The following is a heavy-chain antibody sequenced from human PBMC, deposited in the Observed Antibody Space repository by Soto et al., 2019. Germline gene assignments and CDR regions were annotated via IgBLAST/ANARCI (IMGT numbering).Heavy chain of an antibody. CDR3: AKDTRTLYSHYYYMDV. D-gene: IGHD2-21*01. J-gene: IGHJ6*03. CDR1: GFTFSSYG. V-gene: IGHV3-30*18. CDR2: ISYDGSNK. Sequence: GGSLRLSCAASGFTFSSYGMHWVRQAPGKGLEWVAVISYDGSNKYYADSVKGRFTISRDNSKNTLYLQMNSLRAEDTAVYYCAKDTRTLYSHYYYMDVWGKGTTVTVSS.